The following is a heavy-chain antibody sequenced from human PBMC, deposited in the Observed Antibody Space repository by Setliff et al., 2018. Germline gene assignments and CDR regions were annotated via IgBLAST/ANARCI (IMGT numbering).Heavy chain of an antibody. Sequence: ASVKVSCKASGYTFTSYAMHWVRQAPGQRLEWMGWINAGNGNTKYSQKFQGRFTISRDNAKNSLYLQMNSLRAEDTAVYYCARGSVDIPFDYWGQGTLVTVSS. CDR2: INAGNGNT. CDR3: ARGSVDIPFDY. V-gene: IGHV1-3*01. D-gene: IGHD5-12*01. CDR1: GYTFTSYA. J-gene: IGHJ4*02.